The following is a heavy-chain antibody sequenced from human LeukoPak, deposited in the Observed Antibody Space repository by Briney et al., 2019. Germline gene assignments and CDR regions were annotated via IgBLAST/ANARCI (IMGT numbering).Heavy chain of an antibody. Sequence: GGSLRLSCAASGFTFSSYSMNWVRQVPGKGLEWVSYIRSSSSTIYYADSVKGRFTISRDNAKNSLYLQMNSLRAEDTAVYYCARCHSTSYYYYYMDVWGKGTTVTVSS. D-gene: IGHD2-2*01. CDR2: IRSSSSTI. V-gene: IGHV3-48*01. CDR3: ARCHSTSYYYYYMDV. CDR1: GFTFSSYS. J-gene: IGHJ6*03.